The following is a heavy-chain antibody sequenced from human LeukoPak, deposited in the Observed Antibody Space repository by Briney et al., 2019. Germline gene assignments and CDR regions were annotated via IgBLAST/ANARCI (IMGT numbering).Heavy chain of an antibody. CDR2: VTPIFGTA. Sequence: SVKVSCKASGGTFSRFSISWVRQAPGQGVEWVGGVTPIFGTANFAQKFRGRVSITADESTSTAFMELSSLRSEDTALYYCAREWGLESSGYYYAYWGQGTLVTVSS. CDR3: AREWGLESSGYYYAY. D-gene: IGHD3-22*01. CDR1: GGTFSRFS. J-gene: IGHJ4*02. V-gene: IGHV1-69*13.